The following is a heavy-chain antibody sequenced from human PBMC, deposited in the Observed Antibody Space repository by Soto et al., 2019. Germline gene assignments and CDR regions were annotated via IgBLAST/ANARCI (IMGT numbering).Heavy chain of an antibody. V-gene: IGHV3-53*01. Sequence: TGRSLSLSCAASGFTISRNYMSWVRQAPGKRLEWVSVIYSGGSTYYADSVKGRFTISRDNSKNTLYLQMNSLRAEDTAVYYCASSSIAARRDYYYGMDVRGQGTTVTVSS. CDR2: IYSGGST. D-gene: IGHD6-6*01. J-gene: IGHJ6*02. CDR1: GFTISRNY. CDR3: ASSSIAARRDYYYGMDV.